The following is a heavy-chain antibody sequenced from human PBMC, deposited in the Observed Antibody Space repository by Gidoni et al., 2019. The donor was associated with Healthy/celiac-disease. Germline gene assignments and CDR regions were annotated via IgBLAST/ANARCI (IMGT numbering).Heavy chain of an antibody. CDR2: IYYSGST. CDR1: GGSISSYY. D-gene: IGHD3-10*01. CDR3: ARVWFGELLGFDP. V-gene: IGHV4-59*01. Sequence: QVQLQESGPGLVKPSETLSLTCTVAGGSISSYYWSWIRQPPGKGLEWIGSIYYSGSTNYNPSRKSRVTIAVDTSKSQFSLTLSSLTAADTAVYYCARVWFGELLGFDPWGQGTLVTVSS. J-gene: IGHJ5*02.